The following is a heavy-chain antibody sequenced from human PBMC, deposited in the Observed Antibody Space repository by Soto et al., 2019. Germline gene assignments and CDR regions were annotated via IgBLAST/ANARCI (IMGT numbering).Heavy chain of an antibody. CDR1: GFTFSSYA. CDR2: ISSNGGST. D-gene: IGHD6-13*01. J-gene: IGHJ6*02. V-gene: IGHV3-64*02. Sequence: GGSLRLSCAASGFTFSSYAMHWVRQAPGKGLEYVSAISSNGGSTYYADSVKGRFTISRDNSKNTLYLQMGSLRAEDMAVYYCARALAAAGISPLMDVWGQGTTVTVSS. CDR3: ARALAAAGISPLMDV.